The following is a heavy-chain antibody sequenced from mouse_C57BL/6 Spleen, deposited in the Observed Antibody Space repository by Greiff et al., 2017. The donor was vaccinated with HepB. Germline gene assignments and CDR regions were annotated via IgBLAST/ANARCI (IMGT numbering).Heavy chain of an antibody. CDR2: IRSKSSNYAT. Sequence: DVKLVESGGGLVQPKGSLKLSCAASGFTFNTYAMHWVRQAPGKGLEWVARIRSKSSNYATYYADSVKDRFNISRDDSQRQLYLQMNNLKTEDTAMYYCVREKGLYGNYGFAYWGQGTLVTVSA. CDR3: VREKGLYGNYGFAY. CDR1: GFTFNTYA. J-gene: IGHJ3*01. D-gene: IGHD2-1*01. V-gene: IGHV10-3*01.